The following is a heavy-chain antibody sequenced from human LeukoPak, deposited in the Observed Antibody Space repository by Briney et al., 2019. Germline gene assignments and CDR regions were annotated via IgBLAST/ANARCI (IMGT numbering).Heavy chain of an antibody. CDR2: ISYTGGNA. CDR3: ARGGVGYSYGF. J-gene: IGHJ4*02. Sequence: PGGSLRLSCAASGFTFSSSAMSWVRQAPGKGLEWVSLISYTGGNAYYADSVRGRFTISRDNAKNSLYLQMNSLRAEDTAVYYCARGGVGYSYGFWGQGTLVTVSS. CDR1: GFTFSSSA. D-gene: IGHD5-18*01. V-gene: IGHV3-23*01.